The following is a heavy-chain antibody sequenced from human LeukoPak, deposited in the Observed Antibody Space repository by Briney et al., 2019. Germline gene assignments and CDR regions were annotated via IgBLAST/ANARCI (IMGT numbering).Heavy chain of an antibody. V-gene: IGHV3-23*01. J-gene: IGHJ4*02. CDR1: GFTFSSYA. CDR2: ISGSGGST. Sequence: PGGSLRLSCAASGFTFSSYAMSWVRRAPGKGLEWVSAISGSGGSTYYADSVKGRFTISRDNSKNTLYLQMNSLRAEDTAVYYCAKDHRSGGPPFYFDYWGQGTLVTVSS. CDR3: AKDHRSGGPPFYFDY.